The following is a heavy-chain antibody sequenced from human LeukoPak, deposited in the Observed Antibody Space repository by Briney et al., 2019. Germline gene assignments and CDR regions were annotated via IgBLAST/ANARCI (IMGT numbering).Heavy chain of an antibody. CDR3: ARVVDYDSRDY. CDR2: IKQDGSEK. D-gene: IGHD3-22*01. Sequence: GGSLRLSCAASGFTFSSYWMSWVRQAPGKGLEWVANIKQDGSEKYYVDSVKGRFTISRDNAKNSLYLQMNSLRVEDTAVYYCARVVDYDSRDYWGQGTLVTVSS. CDR1: GFTFSSYW. J-gene: IGHJ4*02. V-gene: IGHV3-7*01.